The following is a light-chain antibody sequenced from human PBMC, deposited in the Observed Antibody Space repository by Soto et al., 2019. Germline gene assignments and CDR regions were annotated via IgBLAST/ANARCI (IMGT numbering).Light chain of an antibody. J-gene: IGLJ1*01. V-gene: IGLV2-18*01. CDR2: EAS. CDR1: STDFVSYNR. Sequence: QSALAQPPSVSGSPGQSVTISCTGTSTDFVSYNRVSWYQQPPDTAPKLMIYEASNRPSGVPDRFSGSKSGNTASLTIPGLQAADEADYYCSLYTSENTYVFGTGTKVTVL. CDR3: SLYTSENTYV.